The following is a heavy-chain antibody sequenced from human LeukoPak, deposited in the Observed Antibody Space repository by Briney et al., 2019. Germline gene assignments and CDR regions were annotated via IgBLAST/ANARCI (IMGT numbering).Heavy chain of an antibody. J-gene: IGHJ4*02. D-gene: IGHD2-21*02. CDR1: GFTFDDYG. V-gene: IGHV3-20*01. CDR2: INWNGGST. CDR3: AKEVDCPSDCLFFHS. Sequence: GGSLRLSCAASGFTFDDYGMSWVRQAPGKGLEWVSGINWNGGSTGYADSVKGRFTISRDNAKNSLFLQMNSLRPEDTALYHCAKEVDCPSDCLFFHSWGQGTLVTVSS.